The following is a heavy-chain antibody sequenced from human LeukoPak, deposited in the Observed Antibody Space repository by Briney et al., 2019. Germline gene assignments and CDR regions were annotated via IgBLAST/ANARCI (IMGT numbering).Heavy chain of an antibody. D-gene: IGHD3-22*01. Sequence: SETLSLTCTVSGGSISSYHWSWIRQPPGKGPEWIGYIYTSGSTNYNPSLKSRVTISVDTSKNQFSLKLSSVTAADTAVYYCARHANSSGYSMRIDYWGQGTLVTVSS. V-gene: IGHV4-4*09. CDR1: GGSISSYH. J-gene: IGHJ4*02. CDR2: IYTSGST. CDR3: ARHANSSGYSMRIDY.